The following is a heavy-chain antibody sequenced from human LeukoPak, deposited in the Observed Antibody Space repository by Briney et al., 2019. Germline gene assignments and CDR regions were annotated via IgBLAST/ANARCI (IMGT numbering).Heavy chain of an antibody. V-gene: IGHV3-33*01. D-gene: IGHD4-17*01. CDR2: IWYDGSNK. Sequence: GGSLRLSCAASGFTFSSYGMHWVRQAPGKGLEWVAVIWYDGSNKYYAESVTGRFTISRDNSKNTLYLQMNSLRAEDTAVYYCARDRTDGRNHGETDYWGQGTLVTVSS. CDR1: GFTFSSYG. J-gene: IGHJ4*02. CDR3: ARDRTDGRNHGETDY.